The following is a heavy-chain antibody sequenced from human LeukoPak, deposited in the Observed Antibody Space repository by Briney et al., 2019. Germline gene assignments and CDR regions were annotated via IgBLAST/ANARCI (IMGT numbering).Heavy chain of an antibody. CDR2: ISSSSSTI. Sequence: GGSLRLSCAASGFTFSSYSMNWVRQAPGKGLEWVSYISSSSSTIYYADSVKGRFTISRDNAKNSLYLQMNSLRAEDTAVYYCAREMATIKGGYFDYWGQGTLVTVSS. CDR1: GFTFSSYS. CDR3: AREMATIKGGYFDY. V-gene: IGHV3-48*01. D-gene: IGHD5-24*01. J-gene: IGHJ4*02.